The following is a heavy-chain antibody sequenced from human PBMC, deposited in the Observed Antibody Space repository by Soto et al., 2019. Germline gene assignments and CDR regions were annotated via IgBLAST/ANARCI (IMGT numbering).Heavy chain of an antibody. D-gene: IGHD1-1*01. V-gene: IGHV3-48*01. CDR2: ISSSSSTI. CDR3: AREWNAYYFDY. CDR1: GFTFSSYS. J-gene: IGHJ4*02. Sequence: GGSLRLSCAASGFTFSSYSMNWVRQAPGKGLEWVSYISSSSSTIYYADSVKGRFTISRDNAKNSLYLQMNSLRAEDTAVYYCAREWNAYYFDYWGQGTLVTVSS.